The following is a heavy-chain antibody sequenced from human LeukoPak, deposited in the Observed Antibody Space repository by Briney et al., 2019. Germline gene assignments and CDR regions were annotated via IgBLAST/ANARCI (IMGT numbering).Heavy chain of an antibody. V-gene: IGHV2-5*01. CDR2: IYWNDDK. D-gene: IGHD4-23*01. CDR1: GLSLSTSGVG. CDR3: AHRGDYGGYFDY. J-gene: IGHJ4*02. Sequence: SGPTLVNPTQTLTLTCTFSGLSLSTSGVGVGWIRQPPGKALEWLALIYWNDDKRYSPSLKSRLTITKDTSKNRVVLTMTKMDPVDTATYYCAHRGDYGGYFDYWGQGTLVTVSS.